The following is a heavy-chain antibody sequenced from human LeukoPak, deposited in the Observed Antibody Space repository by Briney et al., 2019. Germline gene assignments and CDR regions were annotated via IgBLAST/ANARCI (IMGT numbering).Heavy chain of an antibody. CDR2: INQDGSRK. Sequence: GGSLRLSCAASEFTFSAFWMSWVRQAPGKGLEWVANINQDGSRKHYVDSVKGRFTVSRDNAEKSLYLQTNSLRAEDTAIYYCARLWGDATVFDLWGQGTLVTVSS. J-gene: IGHJ4*02. D-gene: IGHD4-17*01. CDR1: EFTFSAFW. V-gene: IGHV3-7*01. CDR3: ARLWGDATVFDL.